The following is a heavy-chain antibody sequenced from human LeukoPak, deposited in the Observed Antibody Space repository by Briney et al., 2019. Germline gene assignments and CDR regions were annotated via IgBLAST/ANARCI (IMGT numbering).Heavy chain of an antibody. D-gene: IGHD3-10*01. Sequence: GGSLRLSCTASGFTFGDYAMSWVRQAPGKGLEWVGFIRSKAYGGTTEYAASAKGRFTISRGDSKSIAYLQMNSLKTEDTAVYYCTRVWYYGSGSEDWGQGNPGHRLL. CDR1: GFTFGDYA. CDR3: TRVWYYGSGSED. CDR2: IRSKAYGGTT. J-gene: IGHJ4*02. V-gene: IGHV3-49*04.